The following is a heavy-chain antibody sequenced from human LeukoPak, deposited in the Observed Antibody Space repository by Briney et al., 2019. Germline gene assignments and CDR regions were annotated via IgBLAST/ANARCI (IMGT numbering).Heavy chain of an antibody. J-gene: IGHJ4*02. CDR2: ISFDGNNK. Sequence: GGSLRLSCAASGFTFSRYAMHWVRQAPGKGLEWVAVISFDGNNKYYPDSVKGRCTISRDNSKNTLYVQMNSLRAEDTAVYYCAKDGGSATVVVPDIIDYWGQGTLVTVSS. CDR3: AKDGGSATVVVPDIIDY. CDR1: GFTFSRYA. D-gene: IGHD2-2*01. V-gene: IGHV3-30-3*01.